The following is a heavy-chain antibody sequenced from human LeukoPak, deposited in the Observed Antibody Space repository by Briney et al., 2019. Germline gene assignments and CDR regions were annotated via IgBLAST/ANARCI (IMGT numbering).Heavy chain of an antibody. CDR3: ARRHEGYCSGGSCYWFDP. Sequence: GESLKIFCKGSGYSFTSYWIGWVRQMPGKGLEWMGIIYPGDSDTRYSPSFQGQVTISADKSISTAYLQWSSLKASDTAMYYCARRHEGYCSGGSCYWFDPWGQGTLVTVSS. CDR2: IYPGDSDT. CDR1: GYSFTSYW. J-gene: IGHJ5*02. D-gene: IGHD2-15*01. V-gene: IGHV5-51*01.